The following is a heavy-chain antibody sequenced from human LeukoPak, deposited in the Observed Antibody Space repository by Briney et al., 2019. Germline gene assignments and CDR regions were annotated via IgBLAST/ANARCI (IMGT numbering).Heavy chain of an antibody. CDR1: GFTFSSYA. V-gene: IGHV3-30*04. CDR2: ISYDGSNK. CDR3: ARIRGRDGYNGWHDAFDI. D-gene: IGHD5-24*01. J-gene: IGHJ3*02. Sequence: GRSLRLSCAASGFTFSSYAMHWVRQAPGKGLEWVAVISYDGSNKYYADSVKGRFTISRDNSKNTLYLQMNSLRAEDTAVYYCARIRGRDGYNGWHDAFDIWGQGTMVTVSS.